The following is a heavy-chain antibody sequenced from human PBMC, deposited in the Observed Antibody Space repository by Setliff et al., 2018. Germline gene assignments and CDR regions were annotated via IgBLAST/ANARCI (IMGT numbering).Heavy chain of an antibody. Sequence: ASVKVSCKASGYTFTSYDINWVRQATGQGLEWMGWMNPNCGNTGYAQKFQGRVTMTRNTSISTAYMELSSLRSEDTAVYYCAGGQPLVRKYYYYMDVWGKGTTVTVSS. J-gene: IGHJ6*03. CDR1: GYTFTSYD. CDR2: MNPNCGNT. V-gene: IGHV1-8*01. D-gene: IGHD3-10*01. CDR3: AGGQPLVRKYYYYMDV.